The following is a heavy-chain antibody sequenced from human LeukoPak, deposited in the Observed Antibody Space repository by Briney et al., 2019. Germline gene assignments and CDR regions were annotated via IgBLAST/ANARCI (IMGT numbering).Heavy chain of an antibody. CDR1: GGSISSYY. D-gene: IGHD3-22*01. V-gene: IGHV4-59*01. CDR3: ASYAYYDSSGYYGAFDI. Sequence: SETLSLTCTVSGGSISSYYWSWIRQPPGKGLEWIGYIYYSGSTNYNPSPKSRVTISVDTSKNQFSLKLSSVTAADTAVYYCASYAYYDSSGYYGAFDIWGQGTMVTVSS. CDR2: IYYSGST. J-gene: IGHJ3*02.